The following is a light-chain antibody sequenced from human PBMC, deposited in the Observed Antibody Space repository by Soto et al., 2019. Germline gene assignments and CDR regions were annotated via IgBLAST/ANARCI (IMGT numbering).Light chain of an antibody. CDR2: GAS. CDR1: QSVSSSY. CDR3: QQYGSSPPYT. Sequence: EIVVTQSPGTLSLSPGERATLSCRASQSVSSSYLAWYQQKPGQAPRLLIYGASSRATGIPDRFSGSGSVTDFTLTISRLEPEDFAVYYCQQYGSSPPYTFGQGTKLEIK. J-gene: IGKJ2*01. V-gene: IGKV3-20*01.